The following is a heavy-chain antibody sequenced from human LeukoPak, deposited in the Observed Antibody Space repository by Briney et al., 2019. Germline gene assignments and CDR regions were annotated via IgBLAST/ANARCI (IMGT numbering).Heavy chain of an antibody. D-gene: IGHD2-2*02. Sequence: SETLSLTCAVYGGSFSGYYWSWIRQPPGKGLEWIGEINHSGSTNYNPSLKSRVTISVDTSKNQFSLKLTSVTAADTAVYFCAIAPATYTPDAFDIWGQGTMVTVSS. V-gene: IGHV4-34*01. CDR1: GGSFSGYY. CDR3: AIAPATYTPDAFDI. CDR2: INHSGST. J-gene: IGHJ3*02.